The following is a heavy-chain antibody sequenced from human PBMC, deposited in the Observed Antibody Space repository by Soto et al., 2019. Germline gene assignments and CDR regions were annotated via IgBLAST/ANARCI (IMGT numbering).Heavy chain of an antibody. V-gene: IGHV1-69*01. CDR1: GGTFSSYA. CDR3: AAGRGNYWSYYYYGMDV. CDR2: IIPIFGTA. D-gene: IGHD1-7*01. Sequence: QVQLVQSGAEVKKPGSSVKVSCKASGGTFSSYAISWVRQAPGQGLEWMGGIIPIFGTANYAQKFQGRVTITADESTSTAYMELSSLRSEDTAVYYCAAGRGNYWSYYYYGMDVWGQGTTVTVSS. J-gene: IGHJ6*02.